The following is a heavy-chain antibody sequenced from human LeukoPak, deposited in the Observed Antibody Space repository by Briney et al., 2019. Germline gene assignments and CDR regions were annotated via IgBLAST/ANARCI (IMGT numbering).Heavy chain of an antibody. CDR3: ARDPQGGYCSSTSCYDYYFDY. D-gene: IGHD2-2*01. J-gene: IGHJ4*02. CDR2: IRYDGSNK. Sequence: GGSLRLSCAASGFTFSNNDMHWVRQAPVKGLEWVTFIRYDGSNKYYADSVKGRFTISRDNSKNTLYLQMNSLRAEDTAVYYCARDPQGGYCSSTSCYDYYFDYWGQGTLVTVSS. CDR1: GFTFSNND. V-gene: IGHV3-30*02.